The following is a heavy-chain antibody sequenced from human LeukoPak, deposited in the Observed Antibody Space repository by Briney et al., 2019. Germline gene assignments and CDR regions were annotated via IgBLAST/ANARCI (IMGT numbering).Heavy chain of an antibody. J-gene: IGHJ4*02. CDR1: GGSISSGSYY. Sequence: SETLSLTCTVSGGSISSGSYYWRWIRQPAGTGLEWIGRIYTSGITNYNPSLESRVTISVDTSKNQFSLRLSSVTAADTAVYYCARGVRDSSGFYLRAFDYWGQGTLVTVSS. CDR2: IYTSGIT. CDR3: ARGVRDSSGFYLRAFDY. V-gene: IGHV4-61*02. D-gene: IGHD3-22*01.